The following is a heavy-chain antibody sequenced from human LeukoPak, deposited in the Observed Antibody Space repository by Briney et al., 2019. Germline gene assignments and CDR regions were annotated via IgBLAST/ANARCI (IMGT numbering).Heavy chain of an antibody. V-gene: IGHV3-9*01. CDR1: GFTFYDYA. Sequence: GGSPRLSCAASGFTFYDYAMHWVRQAPGKGLEWVSGNCWNSVNVGYADSVKGRFTISRDNAKNSLYLQMNSLRAEDTAVYYCAKDIYVAGTGAYFDYWGQGTLVTVSS. CDR2: NCWNSVNV. D-gene: IGHD6-19*01. CDR3: AKDIYVAGTGAYFDY. J-gene: IGHJ4*02.